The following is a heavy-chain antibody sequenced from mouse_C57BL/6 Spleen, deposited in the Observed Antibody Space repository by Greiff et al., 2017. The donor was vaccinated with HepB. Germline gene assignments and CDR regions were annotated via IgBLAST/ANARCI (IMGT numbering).Heavy chain of an antibody. CDR1: GFTFSDDG. J-gene: IGHJ4*01. V-gene: IGHV5-17*01. CDR2: ISSGRSTI. Sequence: EVKLMESGGGLVQSGGSLKHPCAASGFTFSDDGLHWVRQAPEKGLEWVAYISSGRSTIYYADTVKGRFTISRENAKNTLFLQMTSLRSEDTAMYYSARLRAMDYWGQGTSVTDSS. CDR3: ARLRAMDY.